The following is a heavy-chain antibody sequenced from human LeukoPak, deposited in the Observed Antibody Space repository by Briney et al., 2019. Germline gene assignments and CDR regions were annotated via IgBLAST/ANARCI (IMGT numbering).Heavy chain of an antibody. CDR2: IYTSGST. V-gene: IGHV4-61*02. D-gene: IGHD2-2*02. CDR1: GGSISSGSYY. CDR3: ARHYCSSTSCYTNYYYYMDV. J-gene: IGHJ6*03. Sequence: SETLSLTCTVSGGSISSGSYYWSWIRQPAGKGLEWIGRIYTSGSTNYNPSLKSRVTISVDTSKNQFSLKLSSVTAADTAVYYCARHYCSSTSCYTNYYYYMDVWGKGTTVTLSS.